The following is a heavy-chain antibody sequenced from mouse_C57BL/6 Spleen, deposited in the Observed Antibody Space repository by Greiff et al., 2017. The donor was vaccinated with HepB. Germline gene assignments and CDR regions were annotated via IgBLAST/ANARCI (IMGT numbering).Heavy chain of an antibody. CDR1: GFTFSSYA. J-gene: IGHJ3*01. Sequence: EVQLQQPGGGLVKPGGSLKLSCAASGFTFSSYAMSWVRQTPEKRLEWVATISDGGSYTYYPDNVKGRFTISRDNTKNNLYLQMSHLKSEDTAVYYGARDDYDVGFAYWGQGTLVTVSA. D-gene: IGHD2-4*01. CDR3: ARDDYDVGFAY. V-gene: IGHV5-4*01. CDR2: ISDGGSYT.